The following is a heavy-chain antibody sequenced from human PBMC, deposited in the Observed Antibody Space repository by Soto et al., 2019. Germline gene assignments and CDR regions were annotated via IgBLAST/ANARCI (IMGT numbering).Heavy chain of an antibody. D-gene: IGHD3-16*02. CDR3: ARARTNSNIWDTYRSMDA. CDR1: GYSFSSYG. J-gene: IGHJ6*02. V-gene: IGHV1-18*01. Sequence: ASVKVSCKASGYSFSSYGLTWVRQAPGQGLEWMGWISDDNGNIEYAQKFQGRVIMTTDTSSSTAYMEVRNLRSDDTAVYYCARARTNSNIWDTYRSMDAWGQGTTVTVSS. CDR2: ISDDNGNI.